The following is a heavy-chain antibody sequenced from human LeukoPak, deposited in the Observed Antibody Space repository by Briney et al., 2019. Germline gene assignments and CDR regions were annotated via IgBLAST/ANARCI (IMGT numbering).Heavy chain of an antibody. CDR1: GFTFSSYA. D-gene: IGHD6-13*01. CDR2: ISSNRGST. Sequence: GGSLRLSCAASGFTFSSYAVHWVRQAPGKGLEYVSAISSNRGSTYYANSVKGRFTISRDNYKNTLYLQIGSLRAEDMAVYYCARDLRERAIAAAVKYYYYYGMDVWGQGTTATVSS. V-gene: IGHV3-64*01. J-gene: IGHJ6*02. CDR3: ARDLRERAIAAAVKYYYYYGMDV.